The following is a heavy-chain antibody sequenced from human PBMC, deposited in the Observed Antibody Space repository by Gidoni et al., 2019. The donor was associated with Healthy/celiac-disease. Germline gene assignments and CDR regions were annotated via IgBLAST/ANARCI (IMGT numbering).Heavy chain of an antibody. CDR2: IKQDGSEK. CDR1: GFTFSSYW. Sequence: EVQLVESGGGLVQPGGSLRLSCAASGFTFSSYWMSWVRQAPGKGLGWVANIKQDGSEKYYVDSVKGRFTISRDNAKNSLYLQMNSLRAEDTAVYYCARHYDFWSGYYLDYWGQGTLVTVSS. V-gene: IGHV3-7*01. D-gene: IGHD3-3*01. J-gene: IGHJ4*02. CDR3: ARHYDFWSGYYLDY.